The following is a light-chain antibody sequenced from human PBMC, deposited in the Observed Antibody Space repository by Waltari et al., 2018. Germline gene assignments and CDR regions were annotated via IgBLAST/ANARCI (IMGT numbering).Light chain of an antibody. J-gene: IGKJ3*01. CDR2: DAS. V-gene: IGKV1-33*01. Sequence: DIQMTQSPSSLSASLGDRVTITCQASQEISDFLNWYQQKPGEAPNLLIYDASILQAGVPSRFSGGGSGTDFTLTISSLQPEDVATYYCQQYDDLPPFTFGPGTKVDLK. CDR3: QQYDDLPPFT. CDR1: QEISDF.